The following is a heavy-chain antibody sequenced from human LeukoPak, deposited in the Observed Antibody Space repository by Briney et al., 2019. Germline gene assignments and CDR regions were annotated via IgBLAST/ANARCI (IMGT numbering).Heavy chain of an antibody. J-gene: IGHJ4*02. CDR3: AAVIRWLGNDY. CDR2: ISSSGSNI. V-gene: IGHV3-48*03. Sequence: PGGSLRLSCAASGFTFSSYEMNWVRQAPGKGLEWVSYISSSGSNIYYADSVKGRFTISRDNAKNSLYLQMNRLRAEDTAVYYCAAVIRWLGNDYWGQGTLVTVSS. D-gene: IGHD5-24*01. CDR1: GFTFSSYE.